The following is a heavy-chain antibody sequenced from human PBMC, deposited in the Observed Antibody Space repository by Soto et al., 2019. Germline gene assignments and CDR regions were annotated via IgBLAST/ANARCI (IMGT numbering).Heavy chain of an antibody. J-gene: IGHJ4*02. Sequence: RLSCAASGFTFSSYSMNWVRQAPGKGLEWVSSISSSSSYIYYADSVKGRFTISRDNAKNALYLQMNSLRAEDTAVYYCAREGKYYYDSSGDSDDFDYWGQGTLVTVSS. CDR2: ISSSSSYI. V-gene: IGHV3-21*01. CDR1: GFTFSSYS. CDR3: AREGKYYYDSSGDSDDFDY. D-gene: IGHD3-22*01.